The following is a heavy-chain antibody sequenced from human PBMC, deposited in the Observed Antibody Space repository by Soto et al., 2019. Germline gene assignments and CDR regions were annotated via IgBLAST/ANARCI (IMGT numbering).Heavy chain of an antibody. CDR1: GFSLSDARVG. Sequence: QVTLKEIVPVLVNPTETLALTCTVSGFSLSDARVGVSWIRQPPGNALEWLAHIFLNDEKSYTTSLKSRLTISKDTTTSHVVLAMPNMDPVDTATYYCARIPRIHCSDTTRFKAFDIWGQGTMVTVSS. CDR2: IFLNDEK. CDR3: ARIPRIHCSDTTRFKAFDI. D-gene: IGHD2-2*01. V-gene: IGHV2-26*01. J-gene: IGHJ3*02.